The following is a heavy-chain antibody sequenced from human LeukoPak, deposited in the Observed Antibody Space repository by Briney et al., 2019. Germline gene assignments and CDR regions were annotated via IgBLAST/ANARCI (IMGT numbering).Heavy chain of an antibody. J-gene: IGHJ4*02. V-gene: IGHV3-23*01. CDR1: GFTFSSYA. Sequence: PGGSLRLSCAASGFTFSSYAMSWVRQAPGKGLEWVSAISGSGGSTYYADSVKGRFTISRDNSKNTLYLQMNSLRAEDTGVYYCARDYLTTGTSYYFDYWGQGTLVTVSS. CDR2: ISGSGGST. D-gene: IGHD4-11*01. CDR3: ARDYLTTGTSYYFDY.